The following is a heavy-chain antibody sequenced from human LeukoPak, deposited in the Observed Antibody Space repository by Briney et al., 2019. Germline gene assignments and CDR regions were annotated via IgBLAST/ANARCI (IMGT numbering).Heavy chain of an antibody. Sequence: SETLSLTCAVYSGSISSYYWSWIWQPAGKGLEWIGRIYTSGSTNYNPSLKSRVTMSVDTSKNQFSLKLSSVTAADTAVYYCARSSTGNFDYWGQGTLVTVSS. CDR1: SGSISSYY. D-gene: IGHD3-10*01. CDR3: ARSSTGNFDY. J-gene: IGHJ4*02. CDR2: IYTSGST. V-gene: IGHV4-59*10.